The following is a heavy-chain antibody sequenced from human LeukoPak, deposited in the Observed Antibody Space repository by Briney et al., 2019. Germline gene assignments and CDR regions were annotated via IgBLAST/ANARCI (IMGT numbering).Heavy chain of an antibody. Sequence: SETLSLTCAVYGGSFSGYYWSWIRQPPGKGLEWIGEINHSGSTNYNPSLKSRVTMSVDTSKNQFSLKLSSVTAADTAVYYCARDQRKDIVVVPAAIRYYYYMDVWGKGTTVTVSS. D-gene: IGHD2-2*02. CDR2: INHSGST. CDR3: ARDQRKDIVVVPAAIRYYYYMDV. V-gene: IGHV4-34*01. J-gene: IGHJ6*03. CDR1: GGSFSGYY.